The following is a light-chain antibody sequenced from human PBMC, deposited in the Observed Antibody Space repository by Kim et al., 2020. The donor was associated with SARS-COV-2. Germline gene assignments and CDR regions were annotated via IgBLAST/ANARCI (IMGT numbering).Light chain of an antibody. Sequence: GQSITISCAGTSSDVGSYNLVSWYQQHPGTAPNLMIYEVSRRPAGVSNRFSGSKSGYTSSVTIAVLQADDEADYYCCSYAGSSTLVFGGGTQLTVL. CDR3: CSYAGSSTLV. CDR2: EVS. J-gene: IGLJ3*02. V-gene: IGLV2-23*02. CDR1: SSDVGSYNL.